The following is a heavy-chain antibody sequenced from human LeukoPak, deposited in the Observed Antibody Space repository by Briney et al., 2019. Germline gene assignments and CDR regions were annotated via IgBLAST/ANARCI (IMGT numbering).Heavy chain of an antibody. V-gene: IGHV3-33*01. CDR1: GFTFSKYG. J-gene: IGHJ4*02. CDR3: ARDRGSNDPIDY. D-gene: IGHD2-15*01. Sequence: GGSLRLSCAAPGFTFSKYGMHWVRQAPGKGLEWVAVIWHDGRNKYYADSVKGRFTISRDNSKNTLYLQVNSLRAEDTAVYYCARDRGSNDPIDYWGQGTLVTVSS. CDR2: IWHDGRNK.